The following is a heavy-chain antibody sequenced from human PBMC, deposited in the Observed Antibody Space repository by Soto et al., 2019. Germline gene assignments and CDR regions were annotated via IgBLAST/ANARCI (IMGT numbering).Heavy chain of an antibody. CDR2: ISHDVNIN. CDR3: AKLPHIGWHHHYYGMDV. CDR1: GFTFSSYG. V-gene: IGHV3-30*18. J-gene: IGHJ6*02. Sequence: QVQLVESGGGVVQPGRSLRLSCAASGFTFSSYGMHWVRQAPGKVLEWMAVISHDVNINAYADSVKGRFTISRDNSKNTLYLQMNSLRTEATAVYHYAKLPHIGWHHHYYGMDVWGQGTTVTVSS. D-gene: IGHD6-19*01.